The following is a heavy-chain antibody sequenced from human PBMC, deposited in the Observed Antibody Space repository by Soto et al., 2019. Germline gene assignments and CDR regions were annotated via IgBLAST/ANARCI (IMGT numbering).Heavy chain of an antibody. Sequence: ASVKVSCKASGYTFTSYYMHWVRQAPGQGLEWMGIINPSGVSTSYAQKFQGRVTMTRDTSTSTVYMELSSLRSEDTAVYYCARDPGIPAAAQGIDYWGQGTLVTVSS. D-gene: IGHD6-13*01. V-gene: IGHV1-46*03. J-gene: IGHJ4*02. CDR1: GYTFTSYY. CDR3: ARDPGIPAAAQGIDY. CDR2: INPSGVST.